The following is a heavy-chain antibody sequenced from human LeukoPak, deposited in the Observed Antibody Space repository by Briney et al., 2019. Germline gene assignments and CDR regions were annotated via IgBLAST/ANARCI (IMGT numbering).Heavy chain of an antibody. V-gene: IGHV1-69*05. CDR2: IIPIFGTA. J-gene: IGHJ5*02. Sequence: SVKVSCKASGGTFSSYAISWVRQALGQGLEWMGGIIPIFGTANYAQKFQGRVTITTDESTSTAYMELSSLRSEDTAAYYCARDLVDTAMGHNWFDPWGQGTLVTVSS. CDR3: ARDLVDTAMGHNWFDP. D-gene: IGHD5-18*01. CDR1: GGTFSSYA.